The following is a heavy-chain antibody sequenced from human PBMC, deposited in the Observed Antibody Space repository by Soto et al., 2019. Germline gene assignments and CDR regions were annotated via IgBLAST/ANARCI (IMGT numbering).Heavy chain of an antibody. V-gene: IGHV3-74*01. CDR3: ARGMQGSRYFDL. CDR1: GFILSSYW. Sequence: EVQLVESGGGLVQPGGSLRLSCAASGFILSSYWMHWVRQAPGKGLVWVSRITNDASSTTYADSVKGRFTISRDNAKNTLYLQMNSLRAEDTAVYYCARGMQGSRYFDLWGRGTLVTVSS. J-gene: IGHJ2*01. CDR2: ITNDASST.